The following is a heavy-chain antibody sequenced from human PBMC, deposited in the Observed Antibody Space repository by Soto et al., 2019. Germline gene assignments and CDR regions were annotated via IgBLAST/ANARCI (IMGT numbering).Heavy chain of an antibody. J-gene: IGHJ5*02. CDR1: GDSISRRADY. CDR2: ISNSSTT. Sequence: SETLSLTCTVSGDSISRRADYGTWIRQPPVKGLEGIVYISNSSTTSSTPSLKRRLTLSLDPDENNFSVRLTSVTAAATAMYYCARARQYYDCELDPWGQGTLVPVSS. V-gene: IGHV4-31*03. D-gene: IGHD3-22*01. CDR3: ARARQYYDCELDP.